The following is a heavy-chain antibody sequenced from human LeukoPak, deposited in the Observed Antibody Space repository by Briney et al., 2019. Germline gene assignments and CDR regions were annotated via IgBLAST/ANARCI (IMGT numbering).Heavy chain of an antibody. CDR2: MKQDGSQK. V-gene: IGHV3-7*01. CDR1: GFTFSSYW. CDR3: ARHYDSTAYSLDY. J-gene: IGHJ4*02. Sequence: GGSLRVSCAASGFTFSSYWMTWVRQAPGKGLEWVANMKQDGSQKFYLDSVKGRFTISRDNAKESLFLQMNSLRAEDTAVYYCARHYDSTAYSLDYWGQGTLVTVSS. D-gene: IGHD3-22*01.